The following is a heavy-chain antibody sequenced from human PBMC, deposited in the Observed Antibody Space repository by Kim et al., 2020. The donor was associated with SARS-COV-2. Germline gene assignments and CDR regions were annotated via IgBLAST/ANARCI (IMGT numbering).Heavy chain of an antibody. J-gene: IGHJ6*02. CDR3: ARLAVAGHQNKIYYYYGMDV. V-gene: IGHV4-34*01. Sequence: SETLSLTCAVYGGSFSGYYWSWIRQPPGKGLEWIGEINHSGSTNYNPSLKSRVTISVDTSKNQFSLKLSSVTAADTAVYYCARLAVAGHQNKIYYYYGMDVWGQGTTVTVSS. D-gene: IGHD6-19*01. CDR1: GGSFSGYY. CDR2: INHSGST.